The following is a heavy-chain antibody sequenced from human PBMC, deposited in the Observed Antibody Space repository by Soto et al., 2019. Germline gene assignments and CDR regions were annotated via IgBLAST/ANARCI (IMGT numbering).Heavy chain of an antibody. D-gene: IGHD4-4*01. CDR3: ARDFRTYSHGVDV. CDR2: INPRSGGT. CDR1: GYPFTGPY. V-gene: IGHV1-2*02. J-gene: IGHJ6*02. Sequence: QAQLVQSGTEVKKPGASVKVSCKASGYPFTGPYIYWVRQAPGQGLEWMGWINPRSGGTEFAEKFQGRVTVTRDTSIRTVFLEQNSLTSDDTGVYFCARDFRTYSHGVDVWGQGTAVIVSS.